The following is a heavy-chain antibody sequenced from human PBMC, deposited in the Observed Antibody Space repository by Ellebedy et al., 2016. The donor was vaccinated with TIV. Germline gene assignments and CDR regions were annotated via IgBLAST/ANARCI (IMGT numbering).Heavy chain of an antibody. CDR3: ARAVAAAGGVAWFDP. CDR2: IDPDSGAT. CDR1: GYSFTGLY. D-gene: IGHD6-13*01. V-gene: IGHV1-2*02. Sequence: AASVKVSCKASGYSFTGLYIHWVRQAPAQGLEWMGWIDPDSGATNHAQKFLGRVTMTTDTAISIVYMDLKRLTSEDTAVYYCARAVAAAGGVAWFDPWGQGTLVSVSS. J-gene: IGHJ5*02.